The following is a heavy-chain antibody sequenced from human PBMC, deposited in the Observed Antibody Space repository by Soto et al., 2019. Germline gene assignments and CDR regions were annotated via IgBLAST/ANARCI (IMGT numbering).Heavy chain of an antibody. J-gene: IGHJ5*02. CDR2: IYSGGST. V-gene: IGHV3-53*01. Sequence: GGSLRLSCAASGFTVSSNYMSWVRQAPGKGLEWVSVIYSGGSTYYADSVKGRFTISRDNSKNTLYLQMNSLRAEDTAVYYCARDLSHSSGHGRGWFDPWGQGTLVTVSS. CDR3: ARDLSHSSGHGRGWFDP. D-gene: IGHD6-19*01. CDR1: GFTVSSNY.